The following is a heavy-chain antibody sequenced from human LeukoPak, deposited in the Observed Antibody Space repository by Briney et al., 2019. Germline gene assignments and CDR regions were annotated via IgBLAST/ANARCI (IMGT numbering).Heavy chain of an antibody. J-gene: IGHJ4*02. CDR3: AKDYRALYYDSSGHWGRGIFDY. Sequence: PGRSLRLSCAASGFTFSSYGMHWVRQAPGKGLEWVAVIWYDGSNKYYADSVKGRFTISRDNSKNTLYLQMNSLRAEDTAVYYCAKDYRALYYDSSGHWGRGIFDYWGQGTLVTVSS. CDR2: IWYDGSNK. V-gene: IGHV3-33*06. CDR1: GFTFSSYG. D-gene: IGHD3-22*01.